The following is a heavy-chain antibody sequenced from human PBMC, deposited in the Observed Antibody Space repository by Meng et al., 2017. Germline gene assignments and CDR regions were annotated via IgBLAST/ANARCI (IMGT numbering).Heavy chain of an antibody. J-gene: IGHJ4*02. CDR2: IIPIFGTA. Sequence: QVQLVRSGAEVKNPGSSVKVSCQASGGTFSSYAISWVRQAPGQGLEWMGGIIPIFGTANYAQKFQGRVTITADKSTSTAYMELSSLRSEDTAVYYCARGVGYGGNSLYFDYWGQGTLVTVSS. D-gene: IGHD4-23*01. CDR3: ARGVGYGGNSLYFDY. V-gene: IGHV1-69*06. CDR1: GGTFSSYA.